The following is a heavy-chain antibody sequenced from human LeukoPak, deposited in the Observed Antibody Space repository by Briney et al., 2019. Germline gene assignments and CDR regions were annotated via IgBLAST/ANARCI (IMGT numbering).Heavy chain of an antibody. Sequence: GESLQISCQGSGYSFTSYWIGWVRQMPGKGLEWMGIIHPSDSDTRYSPSFQGQVTISADKSISTAYLQWSSLKASDTAMYYCARQTFGANYFDYWGQGTLVTVSS. J-gene: IGHJ4*02. D-gene: IGHD4/OR15-4a*01. CDR2: IHPSDSDT. CDR1: GYSFTSYW. CDR3: ARQTFGANYFDY. V-gene: IGHV5-51*01.